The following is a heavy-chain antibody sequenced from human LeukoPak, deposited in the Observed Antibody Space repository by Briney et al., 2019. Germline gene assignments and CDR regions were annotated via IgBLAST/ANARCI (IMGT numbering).Heavy chain of an antibody. V-gene: IGHV3-23*01. Sequence: GGSLRLSCAASGFTFSSYAMSWVRQAPGKGLEWVSAISGSGDSTYYGDSVKGRFTISRDNSRNTLYLQMNSLRAEDTAVYYCAKETSSGNFVTIDCWGQGTLVTVSS. CDR3: AKETSSGNFVTIDC. CDR1: GFTFSSYA. CDR2: ISGSGDST. J-gene: IGHJ4*02. D-gene: IGHD1-26*01.